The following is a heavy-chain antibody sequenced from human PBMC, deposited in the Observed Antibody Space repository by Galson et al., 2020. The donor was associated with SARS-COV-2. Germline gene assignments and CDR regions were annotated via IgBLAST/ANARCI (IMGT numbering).Heavy chain of an antibody. CDR3: STDENYDLRG. D-gene: IGHD1-7*01. V-gene: IGHV3-15*01. Sequence: GGSLRLSCAASGFTIDNLWLTWVRQAPGKGLEWVGRIKSGIHGGTTDYTAPVKGRFIISRDDSRGLLYMQMNSLKTEDTGVYYCSTDENYDLRGWGQGTLVTVSS. CDR1: GFTIDNLW. CDR2: IKSGIHGGTT. J-gene: IGHJ4*02.